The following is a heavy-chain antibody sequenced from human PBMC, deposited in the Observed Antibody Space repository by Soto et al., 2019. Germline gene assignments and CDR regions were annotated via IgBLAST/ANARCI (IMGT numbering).Heavy chain of an antibody. CDR2: IYTSGST. D-gene: IGHD6-13*01. CDR1: GGSILSYY. CDR3: ARDSARGGQQLSSAWFDP. Sequence: SETLSLTCTVSGGSILSYYWSWIRQPAGKGLEWIGRIYTSGSTNYNPSLKSRVTMSVDTSKNQFSLKLSSVTAADTVVYYCARDSARGGQQLSSAWFDPWGQGTLVTVSS. V-gene: IGHV4-4*07. J-gene: IGHJ5*02.